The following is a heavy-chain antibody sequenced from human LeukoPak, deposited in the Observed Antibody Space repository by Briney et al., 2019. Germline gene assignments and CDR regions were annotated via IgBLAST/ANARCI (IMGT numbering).Heavy chain of an antibody. CDR2: IYTSGST. D-gene: IGHD3-3*01. V-gene: IGHV4-4*07. CDR3: ARVPTYDFWSGYYPDY. CDR1: GDSISNYS. Sequence: SETLSLTCTVSGDSISNYSWSWIRQPAGKGLEWIGRIYTSGSTNYNPSLQSRVTMSVDTSKNQFSLKLTSVTAADTAVYYCARVPTYDFWSGYYPDYWGQGTLVTISS. J-gene: IGHJ4*02.